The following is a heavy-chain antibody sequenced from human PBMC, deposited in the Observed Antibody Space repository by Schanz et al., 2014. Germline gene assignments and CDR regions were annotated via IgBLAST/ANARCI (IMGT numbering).Heavy chain of an antibody. V-gene: IGHV3-30*02. CDR3: VRDTDYHFDY. CDR2: IRYDGTNR. J-gene: IGHJ4*02. Sequence: QVQLVESGGGVVQPGGSLRLSCAASGFTFNNYAMHWVRQAPGKGLEWVAFIRYDGTNRFYADFVKGRFTISRDNSVNTLYLQMSSLRTDDTAVYYCVRDTDYHFDYWGQGTLVTVSS. CDR1: GFTFNNYA. D-gene: IGHD4-17*01.